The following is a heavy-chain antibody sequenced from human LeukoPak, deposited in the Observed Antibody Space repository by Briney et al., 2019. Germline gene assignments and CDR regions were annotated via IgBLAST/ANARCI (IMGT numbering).Heavy chain of an antibody. Sequence: SETLSLTCPVYGGSFSGDYWSWIRQPPGKGLEWIGEINHSGSTNYNPSLKSRVTISVDTSKNQFSLKLSSVTAADTAVYYCARESTIFGVVNAFDIWGQGTMVTVSS. CDR2: INHSGST. D-gene: IGHD3-3*01. V-gene: IGHV4-34*01. J-gene: IGHJ3*02. CDR3: ARESTIFGVVNAFDI. CDR1: GGSFSGDY.